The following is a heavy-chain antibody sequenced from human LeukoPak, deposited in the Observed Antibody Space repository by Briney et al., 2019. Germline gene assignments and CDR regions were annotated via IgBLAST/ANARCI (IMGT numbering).Heavy chain of an antibody. CDR1: GFTFSSYS. D-gene: IGHD6-19*01. CDR2: ISSSSSTI. CDR3: AILGIAVAGTGY. Sequence: GGPLRLFCAPSGFTFSSYSMNWVRQAPGKGLEWVSYISSSSSTIYYADSVKGRFTISRDNAKNSLYLQMNSRRAEDTAVYYCAILGIAVAGTGYWGQGTLVTVSS. J-gene: IGHJ4*02. V-gene: IGHV3-48*04.